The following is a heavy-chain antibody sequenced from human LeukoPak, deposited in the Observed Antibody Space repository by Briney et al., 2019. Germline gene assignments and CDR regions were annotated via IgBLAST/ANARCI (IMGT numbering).Heavy chain of an antibody. CDR2: IYYSGST. J-gene: IGHJ4*02. CDR3: ASRKLGNDY. Sequence: SETLSLTCTVSGGSISSSSYYWGWIRQPPGKGLEWIGSIYYSGSTYYNPSLKSRVTTSADTSKNQFSLKLISVTAADTAVYYCASRKLGNDYWGQGTLVTVSS. D-gene: IGHD7-27*01. V-gene: IGHV4-39*07. CDR1: GGSISSSSYY.